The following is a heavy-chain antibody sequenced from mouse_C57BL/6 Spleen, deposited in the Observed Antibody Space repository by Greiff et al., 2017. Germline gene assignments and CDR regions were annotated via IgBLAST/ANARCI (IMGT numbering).Heavy chain of an antibody. D-gene: IGHD2-12*01. CDR1: GYSFTGYF. CDR2: INPYNGDT. Sequence: EVQVVESGPELVKPGDSVKISCKASGYSFTGYFMNWVMQSHGKSLEWIGRINPYNGDTFYNQKFKGKATLTVDKSSSTAHMELRSLTSEDSAVYYCARRYGYYFDYWGQGTTLTVSS. CDR3: ARRYGYYFDY. V-gene: IGHV1-20*01. J-gene: IGHJ2*01.